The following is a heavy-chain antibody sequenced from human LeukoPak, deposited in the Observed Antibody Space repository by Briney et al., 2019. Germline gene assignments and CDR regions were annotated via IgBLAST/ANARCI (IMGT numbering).Heavy chain of an antibody. J-gene: IGHJ4*02. D-gene: IGHD2/OR15-2a*01. CDR3: ASSRGGY. CDR1: GFTFSSYT. CDR2: MSGSSGYI. Sequence: GGSLRLSCAASGFTFSSYTMNWVRQAPGKGLEWVSSMSGSSGYIYYADSVKGRFTISRDNAKNSLYLQMDSLRAEDMAVYCCASSRGGYWGQGTLVTVSS. V-gene: IGHV3-21*01.